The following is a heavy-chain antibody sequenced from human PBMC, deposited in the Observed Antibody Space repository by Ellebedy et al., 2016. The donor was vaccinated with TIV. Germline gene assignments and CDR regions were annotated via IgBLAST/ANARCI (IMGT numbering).Heavy chain of an antibody. Sequence: DSVKGRFTISRDNSKDYLYLQMNSLRVEDTAFYFCAKGKAGTHFDYWGQGTLVTVSS. CDR3: AKGKAGTHFDY. V-gene: IGHV3-43D*03. J-gene: IGHJ4*02. D-gene: IGHD6-19*01.